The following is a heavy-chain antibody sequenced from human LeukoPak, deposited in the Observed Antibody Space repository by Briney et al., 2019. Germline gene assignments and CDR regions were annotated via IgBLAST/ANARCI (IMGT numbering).Heavy chain of an antibody. Sequence: SETLSLTGGVSGGSINTNTFFWGWVRQPPGKGLEWIGNVFYSGSTMNNPSLKSRVTMSKDTSKSQFSLSLSSVTAADTAVYYCARLRAMAIYYMDVWGKGTTVTVSS. CDR1: GGSINTNTFF. CDR3: ARLRAMAIYYMDV. J-gene: IGHJ6*03. CDR2: VFYSGST. V-gene: IGHV4-39*01. D-gene: IGHD5-18*01.